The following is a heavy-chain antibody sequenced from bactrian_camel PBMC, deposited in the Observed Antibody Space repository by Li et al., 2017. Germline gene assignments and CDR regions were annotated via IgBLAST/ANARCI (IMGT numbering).Heavy chain of an antibody. CDR3: VKGNFGLDT. CDR1: TFSFATYC. D-gene: IGHD1*01. CDR2: VISGNDAT. Sequence: HVQLVESGGGSVQSGGSLRLSCVASTFSFATYCMAWFRQIPGKQREGVAVISGNDATSYSDSAKGRFTISKDNANNTLYLQLNSLKTEDTGMYYCVKGNFGLDTRGQGTQVTVS. V-gene: IGHV3S26*01. J-gene: IGHJ4*01.